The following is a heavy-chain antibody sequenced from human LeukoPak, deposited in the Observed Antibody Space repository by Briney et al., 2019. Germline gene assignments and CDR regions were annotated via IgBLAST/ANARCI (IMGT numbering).Heavy chain of an antibody. CDR2: ISAYNGNT. Sequence: ASVKVSCKASGYTFTSYGISWVRQAPGQGLEWIGWISAYNGNTNYAQKLQGRVTMTTDTSTSTAYMELRSLRSDDTAVYYCARDRGRIAVAGANFDYWGQGTLVTVSS. CDR3: ARDRGRIAVAGANFDY. D-gene: IGHD6-19*01. CDR1: GYTFTSYG. V-gene: IGHV1-18*01. J-gene: IGHJ4*02.